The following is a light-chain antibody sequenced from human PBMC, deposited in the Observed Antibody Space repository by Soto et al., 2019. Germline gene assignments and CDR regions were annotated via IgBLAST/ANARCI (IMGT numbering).Light chain of an antibody. Sequence: QSVLTQTPSTSRTPGQRVTISCSGSSSNIPSNTVNWYQQLPGTAPKLLIYADNQRPSGVPDRFSGSKSGNTASLTVSGLQAEDEADYYCSSYAGSSNVFGTGTKVTVL. CDR3: SSYAGSSNV. J-gene: IGLJ1*01. CDR2: ADN. V-gene: IGLV1-44*01. CDR1: SSNIPSNT.